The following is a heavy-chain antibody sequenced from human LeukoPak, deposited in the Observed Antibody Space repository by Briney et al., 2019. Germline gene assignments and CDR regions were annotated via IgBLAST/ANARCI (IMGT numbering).Heavy chain of an antibody. CDR3: ARGTIAAAGTST. Sequence: PSETLSLTCTVSGGSISSSSYYWGWIRQPPGKGLEWIGSIYYSGSTYYNPSLKSRVTISVDTSKNQFSLKLSSVTAADTAVYYCARGTIAAAGTSTWGQGTLVTVSS. CDR1: GGSISSSSYY. CDR2: IYYSGST. D-gene: IGHD6-13*01. V-gene: IGHV4-39*07. J-gene: IGHJ5*02.